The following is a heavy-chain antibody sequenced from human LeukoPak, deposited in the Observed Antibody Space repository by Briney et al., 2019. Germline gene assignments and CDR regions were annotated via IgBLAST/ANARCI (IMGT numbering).Heavy chain of an antibody. CDR1: GGSISSGSYY. J-gene: IGHJ5*02. CDR2: IYTSGST. V-gene: IGHV4-61*02. CDR3: AREDAVGTPDP. D-gene: IGHD3-10*01. Sequence: SETLSLTCTVSGGSISSGSYYWSWIRQPAGKGLEWIGRIYTSGSTNYNPSLKSRVTISVDTSKNQFSLKLSSVTAADTAVYYCAREDAVGTPDPWGQGTLVTVSS.